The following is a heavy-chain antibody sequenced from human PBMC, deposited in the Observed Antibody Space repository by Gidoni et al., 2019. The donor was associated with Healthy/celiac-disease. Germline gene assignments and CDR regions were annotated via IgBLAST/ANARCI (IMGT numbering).Heavy chain of an antibody. Sequence: QAQLVESGGGVVTPGRSLRLSSAASGFTFSINAMHWVRQAPGKGLECVAVRSDDGRHKYVAEPVQGRFPISRVNSKYTLYLQMTSLRAEDTSVYYCARDGGVVWERITYFEYWGQGNLVTVS. V-gene: IGHV3-30*04. CDR2: RSDDGRHK. D-gene: IGHD1-26*01. CDR1: GFTFSINA. CDR3: ARDGGVVWERITYFEY. J-gene: IGHJ4*02.